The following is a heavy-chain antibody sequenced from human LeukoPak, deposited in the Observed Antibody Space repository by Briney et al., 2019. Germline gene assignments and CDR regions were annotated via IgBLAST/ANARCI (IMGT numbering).Heavy chain of an antibody. CDR1: GFIVSSNY. Sequence: PGGSLRLSCAASGFIVSSNYMSWVRQAPGKGLEWVSIIYSGGSTYYADSVKGRFTISRDNSKNTLYLQMNSLRVEDTAVYYCVRESYVTMIIGDYWGQGTLVTVSS. CDR2: IYSGGST. D-gene: IGHD3-22*01. CDR3: VRESYVTMIIGDY. J-gene: IGHJ4*02. V-gene: IGHV3-53*01.